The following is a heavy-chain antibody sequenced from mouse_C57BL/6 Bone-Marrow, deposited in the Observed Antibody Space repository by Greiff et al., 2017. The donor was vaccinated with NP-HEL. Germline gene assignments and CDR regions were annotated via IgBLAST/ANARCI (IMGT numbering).Heavy chain of an antibody. J-gene: IGHJ3*01. D-gene: IGHD1-1*01. CDR3: ARKAYYGRSYEFAY. CDR1: GYTFTTYW. Sequence: QVQLQQPGAELVKPGASVKLSCKASGYTFTTYWMQWVKQRPGQGLEWIGEIDPSDSYTNYNQKFKGKATLTVDTSSSIANMQLSSLTSEDSAVYYCARKAYYGRSYEFAYWGQGTLVTVSA. CDR2: IDPSDSYT. V-gene: IGHV1-50*01.